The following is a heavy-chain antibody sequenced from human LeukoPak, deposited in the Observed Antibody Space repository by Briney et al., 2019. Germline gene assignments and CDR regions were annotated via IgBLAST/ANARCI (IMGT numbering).Heavy chain of an antibody. CDR2: IDPNSGDT. CDR1: GYTFTGYY. Sequence: ASVKVSCTASGYTFTGYYMHWVRQAPGQGLEWMGWIDPNSGDTNYALKFQGRVTMTRDTSISTAYMELSRLTSDDTAVYFCARSFNHFDWLLWDYWGQGTLVTVSS. J-gene: IGHJ4*02. V-gene: IGHV1-2*02. D-gene: IGHD3-9*01. CDR3: ARSFNHFDWLLWDY.